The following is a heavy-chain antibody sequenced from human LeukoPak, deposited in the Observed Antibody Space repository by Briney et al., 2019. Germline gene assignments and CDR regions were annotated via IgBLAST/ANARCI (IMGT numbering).Heavy chain of an antibody. CDR2: INPNSGGT. J-gene: IGHJ4*02. V-gene: IGHV1-2*02. CDR1: GYTFTDYY. D-gene: IGHD3-16*01. Sequence: ASVKVSCKASGYTFTDYYIHWMRQAPGQGLEWMGWINPNSGGTNYAQKFQGRVTMTRDTSISTAYMELSRPRSDDTAVYYCARDWVFDYWGQGTLVTVSS. CDR3: ARDWVFDY.